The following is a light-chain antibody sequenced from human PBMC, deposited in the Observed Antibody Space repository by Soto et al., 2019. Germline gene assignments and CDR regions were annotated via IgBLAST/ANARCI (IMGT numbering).Light chain of an antibody. CDR3: SSYTTSSTRV. CDR1: SSDVGAYDY. J-gene: IGLJ1*01. CDR2: EVT. V-gene: IGLV2-14*01. Sequence: QSVLTQPASVSGSPGQSITISCAGTSSDVGAYDYVSWYQHYAGKAPRLLIYEVTNRPSGVSNRFSGSKSGNTASLTISGLQAEDEADYYCSSYTTSSTRVFGTGTKLTVL.